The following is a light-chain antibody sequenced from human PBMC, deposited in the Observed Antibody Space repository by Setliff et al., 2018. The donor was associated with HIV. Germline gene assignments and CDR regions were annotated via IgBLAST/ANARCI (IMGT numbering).Light chain of an antibody. V-gene: IGLV2-8*01. CDR2: EVS. Sequence: QSVLAQPPSASGSPGHSVTISCTGTSSDVGGYNFVSWYQHHPGKAPKLMIYEVSKRPSGVPDRFSGSKSGNTASLTISGLQAEDEAAYYCSSYVNINTLVFGTGTKGTVL. CDR1: SSDVGGYNF. CDR3: SSYVNINTLV. J-gene: IGLJ1*01.